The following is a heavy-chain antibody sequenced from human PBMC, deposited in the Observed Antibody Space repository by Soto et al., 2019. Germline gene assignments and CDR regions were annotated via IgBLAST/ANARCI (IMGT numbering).Heavy chain of an antibody. J-gene: IGHJ4*02. Sequence: QVQLVQSGAEVKKPGASVKVSCKASGYTFSSYGISWVRQAPGQGLEWMGWIPAYNGNTNYAPKLQGRVTMTTDTSTSTAYMELRSLRADDTAVYYCAQYSYGLPAGYWGQGTLVTVSS. CDR2: IPAYNGNT. V-gene: IGHV1-18*01. CDR1: GYTFSSYG. D-gene: IGHD5-18*01. CDR3: AQYSYGLPAGY.